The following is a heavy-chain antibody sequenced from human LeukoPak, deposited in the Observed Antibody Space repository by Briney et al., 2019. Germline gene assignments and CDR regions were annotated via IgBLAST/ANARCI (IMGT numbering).Heavy chain of an antibody. D-gene: IGHD3-10*01. V-gene: IGHV4-38-2*02. CDR2: VLHSGSS. J-gene: IGHJ4*02. CDR3: ARDFFKYGSGSFHDY. CDR1: GFSISADFY. Sequence: SETLSLTCSVSGFSISADFYWGWIRQSPGQGLEWIGSVLHSGSSHYNPSLKSRVTMAIDTSKNQVSLNLRSVTAADSAIYYCARDFFKYGSGSFHDYWGQGILDTVSS.